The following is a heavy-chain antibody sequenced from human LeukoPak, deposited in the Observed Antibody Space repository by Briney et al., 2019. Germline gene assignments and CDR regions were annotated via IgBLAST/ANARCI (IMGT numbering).Heavy chain of an antibody. D-gene: IGHD1-26*01. V-gene: IGHV1-2*06. CDR2: INPNSGGT. J-gene: IGHJ4*02. CDR1: GYTFTGYY. CDR3: ARRGGSYYYFDY. Sequence: ASVKVSCRASGYTFTGYYMHWVRQAPGQGLEWMGRINPNSGGTNYAQKFQGRVTMTRDTSISTAYMELSRLRSDDTAVYYCARRGGSYYYFDYWGQGTLVTVSS.